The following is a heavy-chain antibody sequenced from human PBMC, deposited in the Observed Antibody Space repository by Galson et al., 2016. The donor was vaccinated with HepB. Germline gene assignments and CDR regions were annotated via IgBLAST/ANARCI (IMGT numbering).Heavy chain of an antibody. CDR1: GATFGRYS. D-gene: IGHD2/OR15-2a*01. J-gene: IGHJ4*02. Sequence: SVKVSCKASGATFGRYSISWVRQAPGQGLEWVGGINPFFGTANYAQRFQGRVPITADEFTTTVYMELSSMESEDTAVYYCARDPSSEYYFAYWGQGTLITVSS. CDR3: ARDPSSEYYFAY. CDR2: INPFFGTA. V-gene: IGHV1-69*13.